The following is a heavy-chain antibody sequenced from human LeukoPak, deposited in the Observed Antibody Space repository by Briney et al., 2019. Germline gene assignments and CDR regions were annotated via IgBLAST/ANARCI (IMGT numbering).Heavy chain of an antibody. V-gene: IGHV3-23*01. J-gene: IGHJ1*01. D-gene: IGHD6-19*01. CDR2: ISGSGGST. Sequence: GGSLRLSCAASGFTFSNYAMSWVRQAPGKGLEWVSGISGSGGSTYYADSVKGRLTISRDNSKNTLYLQMNSLRAEDTAVYYCAKDRINIAVAGAEYFQHWGQGTLVTVSS. CDR1: GFTFSNYA. CDR3: AKDRINIAVAGAEYFQH.